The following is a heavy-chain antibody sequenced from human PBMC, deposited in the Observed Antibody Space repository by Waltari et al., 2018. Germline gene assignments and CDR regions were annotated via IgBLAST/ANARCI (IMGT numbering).Heavy chain of an antibody. CDR1: GFAVSDNS. CDR3: ARGPPISAKWELCWFDY. CDR2: IYSGVSA. Sequence: EVQVVESGGGLIQHGGSLRLSCAASGFAVSDNSMSWVRQAPGKGLEWVAVIYSGVSAYYADAVKGRFTISRDSSENTFYLQMSSLRVEDTAVYYCARGPPISAKWELCWFDYWGQGTLVTVSS. D-gene: IGHD3-16*01. J-gene: IGHJ4*02. V-gene: IGHV3-53*01.